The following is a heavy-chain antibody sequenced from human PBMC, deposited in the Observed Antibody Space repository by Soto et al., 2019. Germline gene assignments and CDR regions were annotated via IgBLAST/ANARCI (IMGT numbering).Heavy chain of an antibody. D-gene: IGHD1-1*01. J-gene: IGHJ3*02. CDR3: ARVGFSAGTLVGAFDI. CDR2: ISYDGSNK. CDR1: GFTFSSYA. V-gene: IGHV3-30-3*01. Sequence: QVQLVESGGGVVQPGRSLRLSCAASGFTFSSYAMHWVRQAPGKGLEWVAVISYDGSNKYYADSVKGRFTISRDNSKNTLYLQMNSLRAEDTAVHYCARVGFSAGTLVGAFDIWGQGTMVTVSS.